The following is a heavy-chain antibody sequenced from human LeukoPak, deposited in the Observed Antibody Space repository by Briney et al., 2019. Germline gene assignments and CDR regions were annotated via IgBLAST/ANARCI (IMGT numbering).Heavy chain of an antibody. Sequence: SGGSLRLSCAASGFSFSTSWMHWVRQAPGKGLVWVARISSDGSTTTHADSVKGRFTISRDNAKNTLYLQMNSLRAEDTAVYYCARDVYDILTGYPGGFDYWGQGTLVTVSS. J-gene: IGHJ4*02. D-gene: IGHD3-9*01. CDR1: GFSFSTSW. CDR3: ARDVYDILTGYPGGFDY. CDR2: ISSDGSTT. V-gene: IGHV3-74*03.